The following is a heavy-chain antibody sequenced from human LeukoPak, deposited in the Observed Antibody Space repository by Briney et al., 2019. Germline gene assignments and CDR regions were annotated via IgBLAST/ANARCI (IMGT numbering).Heavy chain of an antibody. CDR3: ARATLWGWQQLVDY. J-gene: IGHJ4*02. CDR2: IKQDGSEK. D-gene: IGHD6-13*01. Sequence: PGGSLRLSCAASGFTFSSYWMSWVRQAPGKGLEWVANIKQDGSEKYYVDSVKGRFTISRDNAKNSLYLQMNSLRAEDTAVYYCARATLWGWQQLVDYWGQGTLVTVSS. V-gene: IGHV3-7*01. CDR1: GFTFSSYW.